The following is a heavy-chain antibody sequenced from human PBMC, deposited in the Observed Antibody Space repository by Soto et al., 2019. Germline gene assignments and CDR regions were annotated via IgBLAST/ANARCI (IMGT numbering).Heavy chain of an antibody. Sequence: ASLKGSGKRSGYTFTIYGISWVRQAPGQGLEWMGWISAYNGNTNYAQKLQGRVTMTTDTSTSTAYMELRSLRSDDTAVYYCARDLVVGAFDIWGQGTMVTVSS. D-gene: IGHD3-22*01. J-gene: IGHJ3*02. V-gene: IGHV1-18*01. CDR1: GYTFTIYG. CDR2: ISAYNGNT. CDR3: ARDLVVGAFDI.